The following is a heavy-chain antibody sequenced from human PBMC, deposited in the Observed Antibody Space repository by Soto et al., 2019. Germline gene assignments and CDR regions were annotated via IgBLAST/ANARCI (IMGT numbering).Heavy chain of an antibody. D-gene: IGHD2-15*01. J-gene: IGHJ6*02. V-gene: IGHV4-4*02. CDR2: IYHSGST. Sequence: QVQLQESGPGLVKPSGTLSLTCAVSGGSISSSNWWSWVRQPPGKGLEWIGGIYHSGSTNCNPSLKSSVPIAVDKSKNLFTLKRSSVTAADKAVYYCASWVGDCSGGSCQYYYYGMDFWGQGTTVTVSS. CDR1: GGSISSSNW. CDR3: ASWVGDCSGGSCQYYYYGMDF.